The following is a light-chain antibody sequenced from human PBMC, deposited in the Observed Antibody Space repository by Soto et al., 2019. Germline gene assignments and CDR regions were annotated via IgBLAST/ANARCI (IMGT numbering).Light chain of an antibody. CDR2: DVT. J-gene: IGLJ1*01. CDR3: GSYVTTTSSYV. CDR1: SGDFGDFDF. Sequence: QSALTQPASMTGSPGQSITISCTGPSGDFGDFDFVSWYQQYPGKAPKVMIYDVTHRPSGVSTRFSGSKSGNTASLTISGLQAEDEADYYCGSYVTTTSSYVFGTGTKLTVL. V-gene: IGLV2-14*03.